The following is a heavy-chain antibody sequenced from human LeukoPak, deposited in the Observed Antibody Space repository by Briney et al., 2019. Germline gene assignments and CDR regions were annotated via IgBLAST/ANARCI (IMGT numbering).Heavy chain of an antibody. CDR1: GFTFTTYW. CDR3: ARESPRGYSYGREEFDY. Sequence: GGSLRLSCATSGFTFTTYWMSWVRQASGKGLEWVATLNHYGGDKYYVDSVKGRFTISRDNAKSSLYLQMNSLRAEDTAVYYCARESPRGYSYGREEFDYWGQGTLVTVSS. V-gene: IGHV3-7*01. D-gene: IGHD5-18*01. CDR2: LNHYGGDK. J-gene: IGHJ4*02.